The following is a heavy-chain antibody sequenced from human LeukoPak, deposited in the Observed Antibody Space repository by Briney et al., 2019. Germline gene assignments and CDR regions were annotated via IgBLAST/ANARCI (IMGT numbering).Heavy chain of an antibody. D-gene: IGHD6-13*01. CDR3: VREQQLAFDY. J-gene: IGHJ4*02. CDR2: ITSSSTSI. V-gene: IGHV3-21*01. CDR1: GFTFSSYS. Sequence: PGGSLRLSCAASGFTFSSYSMNWVRQAPGKGLEWVSTITSSSTSIYYADSVKGRFTISRDNAENSLYLQMNSLRAEDTAVYYCVREQQLAFDYWGQGTLVTVSS.